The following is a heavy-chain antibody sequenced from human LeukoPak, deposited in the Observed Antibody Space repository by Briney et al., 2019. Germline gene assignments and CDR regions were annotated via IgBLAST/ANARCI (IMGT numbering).Heavy chain of an antibody. CDR2: IKQDGSGK. V-gene: IGHV3-7*01. Sequence: GGSLRLSCAASGFTFSSYWMSWVRQAPGKGLEWVANIKQDGSGKYYVDSVKGRFTISRDNAKNSLYLQMNSLRAEDTAVYYCARARCSSTSCYTNYYYYMDVWGKGTTVTVSS. CDR3: ARARCSSTSCYTNYYYYMDV. D-gene: IGHD2-2*02. J-gene: IGHJ6*03. CDR1: GFTFSSYW.